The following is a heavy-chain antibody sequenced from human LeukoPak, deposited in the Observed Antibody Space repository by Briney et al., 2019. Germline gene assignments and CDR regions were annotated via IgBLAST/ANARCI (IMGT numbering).Heavy chain of an antibody. CDR1: GGSFSGYY. CDR2: INHSGST. J-gene: IGHJ3*02. D-gene: IGHD5-18*01. CDR3: ARGRSYFAFDI. V-gene: IGHV4-34*01. Sequence: SETLSLTCAVYGGSFSGYYWSWIRQPPGKGLEWIGEINHSGSTNYNPSLKSRVTISVDTSKNQFSLKLSFVTAADTAVYYCARGRSYFAFDIWGQGTMVTVSS.